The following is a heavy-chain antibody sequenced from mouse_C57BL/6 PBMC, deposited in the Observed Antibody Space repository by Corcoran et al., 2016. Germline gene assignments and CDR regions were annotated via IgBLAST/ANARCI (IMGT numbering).Heavy chain of an antibody. Sequence: QVQLQQSGAELARPGASVKLSCKASGYTFTSYGISWVKQRTGQGLEWIGEIYPRSGNTYYNEKFKGKATLTADKSSSTAYMELRSLTSEDSAVYFWARGYYLFYYLGQSTTPPISS. CDR2: IYPRSGNT. D-gene: IGHD1-1*01. V-gene: IGHV1-81*01. CDR1: GYTFTSYG. J-gene: IGHJ2*01. CDR3: ARGYYLFYY.